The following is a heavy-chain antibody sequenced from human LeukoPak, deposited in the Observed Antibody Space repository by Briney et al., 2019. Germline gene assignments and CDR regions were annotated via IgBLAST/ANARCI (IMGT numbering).Heavy chain of an antibody. D-gene: IGHD2-8*02. J-gene: IGHJ4*02. V-gene: IGHV3-21*01. CDR2: ISSSSSYI. CDR3: ARGRSTRGGDY. Sequence: GGSLRLSCAASGFTFSSYSMSWVRQAPGKGLEWVSSISSSSSYIYYADSVKGRFTISRDNAKNSLYLQMNSLRAEDTAVYYCARGRSTRGGDYWGQGTLVTVSS. CDR1: GFTFSSYS.